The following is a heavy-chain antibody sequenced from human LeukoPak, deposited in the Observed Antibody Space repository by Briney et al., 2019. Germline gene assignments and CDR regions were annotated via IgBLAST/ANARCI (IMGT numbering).Heavy chain of an antibody. J-gene: IGHJ3*02. CDR1: GFTFSDYY. CDR2: ISSSGSTI. V-gene: IGHV3-11*01. CDR3: ARGGEMATRTKAFDI. D-gene: IGHD5-24*01. Sequence: GGSLRLSCAASGFTFSDYYMSWIRQAPGKGLEGVSYISSSGSTIYYADSVKGRFTISRDNAKNSLYLQMNSLRAEDTAVYYCARGGEMATRTKAFDIWGQGTMVTVSS.